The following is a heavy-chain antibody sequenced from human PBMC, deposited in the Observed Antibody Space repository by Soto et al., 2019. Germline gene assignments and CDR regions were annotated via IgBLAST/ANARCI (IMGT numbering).Heavy chain of an antibody. D-gene: IGHD6-13*01. CDR1: GDIFTNYG. J-gene: IGHJ4*02. CDR3: ARAPYNGSWYIFFDY. V-gene: IGHV1-69*04. CDR2: IIPILGIA. Sequence: SVKVSCKASGDIFTNYGINWVRQATGQGLEWMGRIIPILGIANYAQKFQGRVTITADKSTSTAYMELSSLRSEDTAVYYCARAPYNGSWYIFFDYWGQGTLVTVSS.